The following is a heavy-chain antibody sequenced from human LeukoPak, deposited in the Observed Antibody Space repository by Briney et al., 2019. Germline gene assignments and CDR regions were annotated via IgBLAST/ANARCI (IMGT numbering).Heavy chain of an antibody. J-gene: IGHJ1*01. CDR1: GYTFISYG. D-gene: IGHD3-22*01. Sequence: ASVKVSCKASGYTFISYGFSWVRQAPGQGLEWMGWISTYNGNTNSAQKLQGRVSMTTDTSTSTAYLELRGLRSDDTAMYYCARGYYDSSDFEYLQHWGQGTLVTVSS. CDR3: ARGYYDSSDFEYLQH. V-gene: IGHV1-18*01. CDR2: ISTYNGNT.